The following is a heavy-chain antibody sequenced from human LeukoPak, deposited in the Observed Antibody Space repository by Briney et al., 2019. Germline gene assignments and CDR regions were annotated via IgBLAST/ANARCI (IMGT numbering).Heavy chain of an antibody. V-gene: IGHV1-8*03. CDR1: GYTFTSYD. D-gene: IGHD3-3*01. CDR2: MNPNSGNT. CDR3: ATGDFWSGYPLYYYMDV. J-gene: IGHJ6*03. Sequence: ASVKVSCKASGYTFTSYDINWVRQAPGQGLEWTGWMNPNSGNTGYAQKFQGRVTITRNTSISTAYMELSSLRSEDTAVYYCATGDFWSGYPLYYYMDVWGKGSTVTVSS.